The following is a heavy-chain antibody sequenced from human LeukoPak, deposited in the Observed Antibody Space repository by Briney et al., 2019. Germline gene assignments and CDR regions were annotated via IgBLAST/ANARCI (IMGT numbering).Heavy chain of an antibody. CDR2: INHSGST. CDR1: GGSFSGYY. CDR3: ARGGPIGVDY. D-gene: IGHD3-3*01. Sequence: SETLSLTCAVYGGSFSGYYWSWIRQPPGKGLEWIGEINHSGSTNYNPSLKSRVTISVDTSKNQFSLKLSSVTAADTAVYYFARGGPIGVDYWGQGTLVTVSS. J-gene: IGHJ4*02. V-gene: IGHV4-34*01.